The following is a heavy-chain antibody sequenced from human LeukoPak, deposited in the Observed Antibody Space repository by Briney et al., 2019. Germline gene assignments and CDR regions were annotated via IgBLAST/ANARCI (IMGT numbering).Heavy chain of an antibody. V-gene: IGHV1-3*01. CDR3: ARRSLDTAMVSDAFDI. J-gene: IGHJ3*02. CDR2: INAGNGNT. Sequence: GASVKVSCKASGYTFTSYAMHWVRQAPGQRLERMGWINAGNGNTKYSQKFQGRVTITRDTSASTVYMELSSLRSEDTAVYYCARRSLDTAMVSDAFDIWGQGTMVTVSS. D-gene: IGHD5-18*01. CDR1: GYTFTSYA.